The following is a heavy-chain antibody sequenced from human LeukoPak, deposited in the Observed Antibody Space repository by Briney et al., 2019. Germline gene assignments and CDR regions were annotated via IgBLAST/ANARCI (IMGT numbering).Heavy chain of an antibody. CDR2: INPNSGGT. CDR1: GYTFTGYY. J-gene: IGHJ4*02. Sequence: GASVKVSCKASGYTFTGYYMHWARQAPGQGLEWMGWINPNSGGTNYAQKFQGWVTMTRDTSISTAYMELSRLRSDDTAVYYCARGNNWNDLKFDYWGQGTLVTVSS. D-gene: IGHD1-1*01. CDR3: ARGNNWNDLKFDY. V-gene: IGHV1-2*04.